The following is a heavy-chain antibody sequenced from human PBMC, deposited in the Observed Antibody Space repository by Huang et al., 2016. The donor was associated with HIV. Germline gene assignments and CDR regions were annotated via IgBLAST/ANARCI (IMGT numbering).Heavy chain of an antibody. CDR3: ARSLMGEDPFDI. CDR2: VNNRGSA. CDR1: GGPLSGHY. J-gene: IGHJ3*02. Sequence: QVRLHQWGTGLVRPSETLSLTCAVYGGPLSGHYWSWVRLPPGGSLEWLGEVNNRGSANYNPSLKSRLSMYIDTSKKQFSLKLGSVTAADTALYYCARSLMGEDPFDIWGQGTLVTVSS. D-gene: IGHD3-16*01. V-gene: IGHV4-34*01.